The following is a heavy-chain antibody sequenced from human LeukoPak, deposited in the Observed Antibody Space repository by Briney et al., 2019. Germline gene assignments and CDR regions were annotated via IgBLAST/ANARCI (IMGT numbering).Heavy chain of an antibody. J-gene: IGHJ4*02. Sequence: PGGSLRLSCAASGFTFSSYAMNWVRQAPGKGLEWVSAISGSGGNAYYADSVKGRFTISRDNSKNTLYLQMNSLRAEDTAVYHCARVRSIAVAVDYWGQGTLVTVSS. CDR1: GFTFSSYA. D-gene: IGHD6-19*01. V-gene: IGHV3-23*01. CDR3: ARVRSIAVAVDY. CDR2: ISGSGGNA.